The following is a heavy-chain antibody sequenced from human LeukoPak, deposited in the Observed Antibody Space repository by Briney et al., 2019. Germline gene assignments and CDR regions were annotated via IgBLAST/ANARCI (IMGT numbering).Heavy chain of an antibody. Sequence: SETLSLTCAVYGGSFNGYYWSWIRQPPGKGLEWIGESNHSGSTNYNPSLKSRVTISVDTSKNQFSLKLSSVTAADTAVYYCARGGAYQLLFNPRWFDPWGQGTLVTVSS. CDR1: GGSFNGYY. D-gene: IGHD2-2*01. CDR3: ARGGAYQLLFNPRWFDP. J-gene: IGHJ5*02. CDR2: SNHSGST. V-gene: IGHV4-34*01.